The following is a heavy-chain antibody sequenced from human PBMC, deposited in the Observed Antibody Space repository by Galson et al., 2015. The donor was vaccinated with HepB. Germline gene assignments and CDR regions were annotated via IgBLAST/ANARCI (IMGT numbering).Heavy chain of an antibody. J-gene: IGHJ3*02. CDR2: TYYRSKWYN. CDR1: GDSVSSHSAA. CDR3: AKGGYQPYDAFDI. V-gene: IGHV6-1*01. D-gene: IGHD3-22*01. Sequence: CAISGDSVSSHSAAWNWIRQSPSRGLEWLGRTYYRSKWYNDYAVSVKSRITINPDTSKNQFSLQLNSVTPEDTAVYYCAKGGYQPYDAFDIWGQGTMVTVSS.